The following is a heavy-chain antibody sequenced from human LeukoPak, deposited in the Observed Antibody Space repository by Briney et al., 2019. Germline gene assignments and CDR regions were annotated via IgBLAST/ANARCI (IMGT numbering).Heavy chain of an antibody. CDR3: ARDSGIAAAGTSDYYGMDV. CDR1: GFTFSSYS. J-gene: IGHJ6*02. D-gene: IGHD6-13*01. CDR2: ISSSSSYI. V-gene: IGHV3-21*01. Sequence: GGSLRLSCAASGFTFSSYSMNWVRQAPGKGLEWVSSISSSSSYIYYADSVKGRFTISRDNAKNSLYLQMNSLRAEDTAVYYCARDSGIAAAGTSDYYGMDVWGQGTTVTVSS.